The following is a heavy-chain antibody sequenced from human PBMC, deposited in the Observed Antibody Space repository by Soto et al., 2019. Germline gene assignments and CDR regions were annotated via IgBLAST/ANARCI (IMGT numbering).Heavy chain of an antibody. V-gene: IGHV4-4*02. CDR3: ARSLGWYATDY. D-gene: IGHD6-19*01. CDR2: MSHIGSV. CDR1: GVSIGSNYY. Sequence: QVLLQESGPGLVQPSGTLSLSCVVSGVSIGSNYYWGWVRQPPGKGLEWLGDMSHIGSVNYNPSLKSRLTISMDKSQNQFSLKLNSVTGAGTAFYYCARSLGWYATDYLGQGTLVIVSS. J-gene: IGHJ4*02.